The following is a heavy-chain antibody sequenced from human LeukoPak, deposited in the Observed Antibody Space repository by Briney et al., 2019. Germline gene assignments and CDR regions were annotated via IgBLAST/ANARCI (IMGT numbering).Heavy chain of an antibody. CDR3: ARGRSIRGWDYFDY. CDR1: GGTFSSYA. V-gene: IGHV1-69*05. J-gene: IGHJ4*02. Sequence: GASVKVSCKASGGTFSSYAISWVRQAPGQGLEWMGRIIPMFGTPNYAQKFQGRVTITTDESTSTAYMELSSLRSEDTAVYYCARGRSIRGWDYFDYWGQETLVTVSS. D-gene: IGHD6-19*01. CDR2: IIPMFGTP.